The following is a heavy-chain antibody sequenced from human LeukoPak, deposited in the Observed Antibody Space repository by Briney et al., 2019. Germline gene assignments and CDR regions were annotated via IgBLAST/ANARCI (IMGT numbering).Heavy chain of an antibody. CDR1: GFTFSDYW. V-gene: IGHV3-74*01. D-gene: IGHD6-13*01. Sequence: GGSLRLSCAASGFTFSDYWMHWVRQAPGKGLVWVSHINADEDRAAYADSVKGRFTISRDNSKNTLYLQVNSLRAEDTAVYYCATFSSSWLGGDYWGQGTLVTVSS. CDR3: ATFSSSWLGGDY. J-gene: IGHJ4*02. CDR2: INADEDRA.